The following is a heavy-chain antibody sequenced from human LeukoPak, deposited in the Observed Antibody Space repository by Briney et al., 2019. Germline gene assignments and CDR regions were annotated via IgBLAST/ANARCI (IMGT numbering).Heavy chain of an antibody. V-gene: IGHV3-7*04. J-gene: IGHJ4*02. CDR2: IKVDGSDT. Sequence: PRRSLRLSCAASGVTLSHYWMSWVRQAPGKGLEWVARIKVDGSDTYYVDYVKGRFTISRDNAKSSLYLQMSSLRAEDTAVYYCARGPPPGYGTTWSDYWGEGTLVSVSS. D-gene: IGHD6-13*01. CDR3: ARGPPPGYGTTWSDY. CDR1: GVTLSHYW.